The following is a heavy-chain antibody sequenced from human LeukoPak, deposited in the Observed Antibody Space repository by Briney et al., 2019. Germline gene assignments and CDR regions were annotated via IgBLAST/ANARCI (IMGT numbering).Heavy chain of an antibody. CDR1: GYTFTGYY. Sequence: GASVKVSRKASGYTFTGYYMHWVRQAPGQGLEWMGWINPNSGGTNYAQKFQGRVTMTRDTSISTAYMELSRLRSDDTAVYYCARIQHYDSSGSFDYWGQGTLVTVSS. V-gene: IGHV1-2*02. CDR2: INPNSGGT. CDR3: ARIQHYDSSGSFDY. D-gene: IGHD3-22*01. J-gene: IGHJ4*02.